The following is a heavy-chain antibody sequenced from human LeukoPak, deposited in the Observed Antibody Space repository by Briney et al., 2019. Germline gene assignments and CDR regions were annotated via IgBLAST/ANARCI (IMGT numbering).Heavy chain of an antibody. CDR1: GFTFTSSS. D-gene: IGHD5-18*01. V-gene: IGHV1-58*02. J-gene: IGHJ4*02. Sequence: ASVKVSCKASGFTFTSSSIQWVRQARGQRLEWIGWIVGGSSDTYYAQKFQERVTITRDMSTSTAYLKLSSLRSEDTAVYYYAADPDTTMAFDYWGQGTLVTVSS. CDR3: AADPDTTMAFDY. CDR2: IVGGSSDT.